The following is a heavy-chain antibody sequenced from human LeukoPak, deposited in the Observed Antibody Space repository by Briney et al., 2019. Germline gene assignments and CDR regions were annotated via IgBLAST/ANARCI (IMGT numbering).Heavy chain of an antibody. D-gene: IGHD1-20*01. Sequence: PGGSLRLSCATSGFSFSHYWMHWFRQVPGKGLVWVARIKGDGSTTRNADSVKGRFTISRDNAKNILYLQMNSLKTEDTAVYYCAREGITGTSSDYWGQGTLVTVSS. CDR3: AREGITGTSSDY. CDR1: GFSFSHYW. J-gene: IGHJ4*02. V-gene: IGHV3-74*01. CDR2: IKGDGSTT.